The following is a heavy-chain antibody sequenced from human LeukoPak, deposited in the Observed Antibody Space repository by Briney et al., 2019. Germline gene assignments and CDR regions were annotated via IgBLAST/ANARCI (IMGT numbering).Heavy chain of an antibody. CDR3: ARATDYVFAFDI. CDR2: IIPIFGTA. J-gene: IGHJ3*02. CDR1: GYTFTSYG. V-gene: IGHV1-69*13. D-gene: IGHD3-16*01. Sequence: SVKVSCTASGYTFTSYGISWVRQAPGQGLEWMGGIIPIFGTANYAQKFQGRVTITADESTSTAYMELSSLRSEDTAVYYCARATDYVFAFDIWGQGTMVTVSS.